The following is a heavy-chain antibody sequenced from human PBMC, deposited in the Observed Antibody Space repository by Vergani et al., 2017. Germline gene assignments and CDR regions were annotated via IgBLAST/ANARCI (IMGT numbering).Heavy chain of an antibody. V-gene: IGHV3-66*01. CDR1: GFTFSDNY. Sequence: VQLVESGGGLVKPGGSLRLSCAASGFTFSDNYMSWVRQAPGKGLEWVSVIYSGGSTYYADSVKGRFTISRDNSKNTLYLQMNSLRAEDTAVYYCAREEGTISSHDAFDIWGQGTMVTVSS. D-gene: IGHD3-3*01. CDR2: IYSGGST. CDR3: AREEGTISSHDAFDI. J-gene: IGHJ3*02.